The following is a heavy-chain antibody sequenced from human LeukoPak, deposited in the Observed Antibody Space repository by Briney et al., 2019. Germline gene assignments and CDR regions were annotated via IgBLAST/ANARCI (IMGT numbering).Heavy chain of an antibody. CDR3: SCDRSSSGVWRASNYYYLDV. CDR1: GGTLSRYA. V-gene: IGHV1-69*06. CDR2: IFPIFGTA. J-gene: IGHJ6*03. D-gene: IGHD6-13*01. Sequence: SVKVSCKGSGGTLSRYAISWVRQAPGQGREWVGGIFPIFGTANYAQKFQGRVTIIADKSKSTAYMVLISLRSENTAVYYCSCDRSSSGVWRASNYYYLDVWGKGTMVTVSS.